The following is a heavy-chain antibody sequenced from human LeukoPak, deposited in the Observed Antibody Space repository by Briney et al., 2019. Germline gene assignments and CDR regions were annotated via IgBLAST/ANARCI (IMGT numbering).Heavy chain of an antibody. Sequence: SETLSLTCTVPGGSISSYYWSWIRQPPGKGLEWIGYIYYSGTTNYNPSLESRVTISVDTSKNQFSLKLNSVTATDTAVYYCARSRGGSSWFNYFDSWGQGALVTVSS. V-gene: IGHV4-59*08. J-gene: IGHJ4*02. D-gene: IGHD6-13*01. CDR3: ARSRGGSSWFNYFDS. CDR2: IYYSGTT. CDR1: GGSISSYY.